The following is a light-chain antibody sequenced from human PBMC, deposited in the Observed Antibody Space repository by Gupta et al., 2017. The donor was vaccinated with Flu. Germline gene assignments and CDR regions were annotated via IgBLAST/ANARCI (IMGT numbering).Light chain of an antibody. J-gene: IGKJ1*01. V-gene: IGKV2-30*01. CDR1: QSLVYSDGNTV. CDR2: LVS. Sequence: SISCRSSQSLVYSDGNTVLHWFQQRPGQSPRRLIYLVSHRDSGVPDRFSGSGSDTDFTLKISRVEAEDVGVYFCRQGAHWPWAFGQGTKVEIK. CDR3: RQGAHWPWA.